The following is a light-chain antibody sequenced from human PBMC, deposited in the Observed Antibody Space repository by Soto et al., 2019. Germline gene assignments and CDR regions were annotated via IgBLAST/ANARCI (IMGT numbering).Light chain of an antibody. J-gene: IGKJ1*01. V-gene: IGKV3-20*01. Sequence: EIVLTQSPGTLSLSPGERATLSCRASQGVDNYLAWYQQKPLQAPRLLIYGASSRATGNPDRLSGSGYGTDFSLSISRLEPEDFAVYSSHQYGVSPVTFGQGTTVDIK. CDR1: QGVDNY. CDR3: HQYGVSPVT. CDR2: GAS.